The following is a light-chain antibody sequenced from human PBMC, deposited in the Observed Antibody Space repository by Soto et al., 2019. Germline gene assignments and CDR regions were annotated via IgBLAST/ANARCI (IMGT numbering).Light chain of an antibody. CDR1: SSNIGAGYD. CDR2: GNS. Sequence: QSVLTQPPSVSGAPGQRVTISCTGSSSNIGAGYDVHWYQQLPGTAPKLLIYGNSNRPSGVPDRFSGSKSGTSASLAITGLQAEEEADYYGQSYDSSLSGYVFGTGTKLTVL. V-gene: IGLV1-40*01. CDR3: QSYDSSLSGYV. J-gene: IGLJ1*01.